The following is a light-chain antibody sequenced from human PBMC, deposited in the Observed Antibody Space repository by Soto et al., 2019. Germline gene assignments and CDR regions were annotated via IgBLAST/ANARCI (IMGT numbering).Light chain of an antibody. V-gene: IGLV2-14*01. J-gene: IGLJ1*01. CDR1: SSDVGDYNY. CDR2: DDS. CDR3: SSYTSSTTRV. Sequence: QSALTQPASVSGSPGQSITISCTGTSSDVGDYNYVSWYQQHPGKAPKLMIYDDSNRPSGVSNRFSGSKSGSTASLTISGLRAEEEDDYYCSSYTSSTTRVFGTGTKLTVL.